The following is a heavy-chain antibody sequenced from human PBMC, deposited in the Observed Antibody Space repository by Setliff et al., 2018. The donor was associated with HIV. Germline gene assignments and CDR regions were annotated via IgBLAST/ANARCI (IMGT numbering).Heavy chain of an antibody. CDR1: GFTVSSNY. D-gene: IGHD1-26*01. CDR2: IYSGGTI. V-gene: IGHV3-53*01. Sequence: GGSLRLSCAASGFTVSSNYMTWVRQAPGKGLQLVSVIYSGGTIHYADSVKGRFVISRDNSKNTVCLQMNSLRVEDTAVYYCAREVGAETDYWGQGTLVTVSS. J-gene: IGHJ4*02. CDR3: AREVGAETDY.